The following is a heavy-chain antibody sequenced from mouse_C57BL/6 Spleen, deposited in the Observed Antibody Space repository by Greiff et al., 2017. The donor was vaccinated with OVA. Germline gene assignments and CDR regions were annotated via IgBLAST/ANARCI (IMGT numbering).Heavy chain of an antibody. V-gene: IGHV1-55*01. CDR2: IYPGCGST. CDR3: ARGGSSPTGSYFDY. J-gene: IGHJ2*01. D-gene: IGHD1-1*01. Sequence: VQLQQPGAELVKPGASVKMSCKASGYTFTSYWITWVKQRPGQGLEWIGDIYPGCGSTNYNEKFKSKATLTVDTSSSTAYMQLSSLTSEDSAVYYCARGGSSPTGSYFDYWGQGTTLTVSS. CDR1: GYTFTSYW.